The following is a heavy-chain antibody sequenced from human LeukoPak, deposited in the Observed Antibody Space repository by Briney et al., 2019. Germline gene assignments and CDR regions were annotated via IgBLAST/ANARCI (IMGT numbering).Heavy chain of an antibody. D-gene: IGHD6-13*01. Sequence: SETLSLTCAVSGWSFSGYYWSWIRQPPGKGLEWIGEINHSGSTNYNPSLKSRVTISVDTYKNQFSLKLSSVTAADTAVYYCARVQYSSSWYDDYWGQGTLVTVSS. CDR1: GWSFSGYY. CDR2: INHSGST. J-gene: IGHJ4*02. V-gene: IGHV4-34*01. CDR3: ARVQYSSSWYDDY.